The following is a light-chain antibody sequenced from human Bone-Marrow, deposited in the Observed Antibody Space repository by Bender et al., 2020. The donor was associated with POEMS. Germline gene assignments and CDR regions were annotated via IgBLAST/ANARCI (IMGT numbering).Light chain of an antibody. V-gene: IGLV3-21*03. CDR1: NIGSKS. Sequence: SYGLTQPPSVSVAPGKTATITCEGKNIGSKSVHWYQQKPGQAPVLVVYDDSDRPSRISERFSGSNSGNTATLTISRVEVGDEADYYCQLWDSETDHYVFGPGTDVTVL. CDR3: QLWDSETDHYV. CDR2: DDS. J-gene: IGLJ1*01.